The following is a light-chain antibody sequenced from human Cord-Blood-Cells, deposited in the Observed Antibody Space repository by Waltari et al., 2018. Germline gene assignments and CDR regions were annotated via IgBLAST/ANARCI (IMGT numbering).Light chain of an antibody. CDR2: KDS. CDR3: QSADSSGTYPV. V-gene: IGLV3-25*02. CDR1: SFPKHH. Sequence: SYELTQPPSVSVSPGQTARLHCSGDSFPKHHAYWYQQKPGQAPLLVIYKDSELPSGIPERFSGASSGTTVTLTSSGVQAEDTADYDCQSADSSGTYPVFGTGNKVTVL. J-gene: IGLJ1*01.